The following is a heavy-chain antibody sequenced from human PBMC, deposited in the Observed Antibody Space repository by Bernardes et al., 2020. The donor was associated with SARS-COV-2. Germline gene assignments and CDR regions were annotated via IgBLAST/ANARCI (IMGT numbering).Heavy chain of an antibody. CDR2: IYTSGST. D-gene: IGHD3-10*01. Sequence: SETLSLTCTVSVGSISSGSYYWSWIRQPAGQGLEWIGRIYTSGSTNYNPPLKSRVTISVDTSKNQFSLKLSSVTAADTAVYYCARGVGVLWFGETFDYWGQGTLVTVTS. V-gene: IGHV4-61*02. CDR3: ARGVGVLWFGETFDY. J-gene: IGHJ4*02. CDR1: VGSISSGSYY.